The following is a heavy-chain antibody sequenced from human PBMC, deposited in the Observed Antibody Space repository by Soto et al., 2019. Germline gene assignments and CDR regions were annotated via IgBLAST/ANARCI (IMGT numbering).Heavy chain of an antibody. Sequence: SETLSLTCTVSGGSISSYYWSWIRQPPGKGLEWIGYIYYSGSTNYNPSLKSRVTISVDTSKNQFSLKLSSVTAADTAVYYCARRYGGNFDYWGQGTLITVSS. D-gene: IGHD3-16*01. CDR3: ARRYGGNFDY. J-gene: IGHJ4*02. CDR1: GGSISSYY. V-gene: IGHV4-59*01. CDR2: IYYSGST.